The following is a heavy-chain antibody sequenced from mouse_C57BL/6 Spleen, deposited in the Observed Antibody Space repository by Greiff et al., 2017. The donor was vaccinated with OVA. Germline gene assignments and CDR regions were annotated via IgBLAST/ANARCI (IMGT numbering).Heavy chain of an antibody. D-gene: IGHD1-1*01. J-gene: IGHJ1*03. CDR3: ARRGYYGSRCDWYFDV. Sequence: QVQLQQSGPELVKPGASVKISCKASGYAFSSSWMNWVKQRPGKGLEWIGRIYPGDGDTNYNGKFKGKATLTADKSSSTAYMQLSSLTSEDSAVYFCARRGYYGSRCDWYFDVWGTGTTVTVSS. CDR1: GYAFSSSW. V-gene: IGHV1-82*01. CDR2: IYPGDGDT.